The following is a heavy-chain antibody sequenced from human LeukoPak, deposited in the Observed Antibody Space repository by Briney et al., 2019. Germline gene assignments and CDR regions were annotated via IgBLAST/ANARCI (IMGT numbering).Heavy chain of an antibody. D-gene: IGHD2-2*01. CDR3: ARDPSEVPAPYYFDY. Sequence: GGSLRLSCAASGFTFSSYSMNWVRQAPGKGLEWVSSISSSSSYIYYADSVKGRFTISRDNAKNSLYLQMNSLRAEDTAVYYCARDPSEVPAPYYFDYWGQGTLVTVS. CDR2: ISSSSSYI. CDR1: GFTFSSYS. V-gene: IGHV3-21*01. J-gene: IGHJ4*02.